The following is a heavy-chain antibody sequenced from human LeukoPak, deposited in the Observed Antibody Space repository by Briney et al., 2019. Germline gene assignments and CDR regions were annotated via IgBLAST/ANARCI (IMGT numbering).Heavy chain of an antibody. CDR1: GYTFTSYD. CDR2: VNPNSGNT. Sequence: ASVKVSCKASGYTFTSYDINWVRQATGQGLEWMGWVNPNSGNTGYAQKFQGRVTMTRNTSISTAYMELSSLRSEDTAVYYCARGSVFGVVPRIDNWFDPWGQGTLVTVSS. J-gene: IGHJ5*02. CDR3: ARGSVFGVVPRIDNWFDP. D-gene: IGHD3-3*01. V-gene: IGHV1-8*01.